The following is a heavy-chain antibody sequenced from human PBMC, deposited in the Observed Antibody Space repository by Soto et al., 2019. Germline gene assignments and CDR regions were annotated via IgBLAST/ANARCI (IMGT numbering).Heavy chain of an antibody. D-gene: IGHD2-2*01. Sequence: SETLSLTCTVSGGSVSSGSNRWSWVRQPPGKGLEWIGEIYHSGSTNYNPSLKSRVTISVDKSKNQFSLKLSSVTAADTAVYYCASLPATSDFDYWGQGTLVTVSS. CDR3: ASLPATSDFDY. CDR2: IYHSGST. V-gene: IGHV4-4*02. CDR1: GGSVSSGSNR. J-gene: IGHJ4*02.